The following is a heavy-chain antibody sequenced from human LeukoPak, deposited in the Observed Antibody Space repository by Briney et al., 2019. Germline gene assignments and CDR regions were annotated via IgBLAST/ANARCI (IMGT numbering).Heavy chain of an antibody. CDR2: ISWNSGSI. D-gene: IGHD3-22*01. CDR3: AKDICDSSGYSDCYGY. Sequence: GGSLRLSCAASGFTFDDYAMHWVRQAPGKGLEWVSGISWNSGSIGYADSVKGRFTISRDNAKNSLYLQMNSLRAEDTALYYCAKDICDSSGYSDCYGYWGQGTLVTVSS. J-gene: IGHJ4*02. V-gene: IGHV3-9*01. CDR1: GFTFDDYA.